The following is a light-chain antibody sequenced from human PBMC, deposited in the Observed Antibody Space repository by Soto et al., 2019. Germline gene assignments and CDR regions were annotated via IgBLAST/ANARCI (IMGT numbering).Light chain of an antibody. V-gene: IGKV3-20*01. CDR2: CVS. J-gene: IGKJ2*01. CDR3: QQHAQQSPCFT. CDR1: QIVSSRN. Sequence: EVLLTQSPGTLSLSPGGRATLSCRASQIVSSRNLAWYQQKSGQAPRLLIYCVSSRATGIPDRFSGSGSGADFKRLNIRLKPEDVAVAYCQQHAQQSPCFTFGRGTKLEIK.